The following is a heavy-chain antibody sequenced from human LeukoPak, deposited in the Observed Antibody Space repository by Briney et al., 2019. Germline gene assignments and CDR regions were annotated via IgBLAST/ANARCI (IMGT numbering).Heavy chain of an antibody. D-gene: IGHD1-26*01. J-gene: IGHJ4*02. CDR2: IYPGDSDT. CDR3: ARLRSGSYSSPNFDY. Sequence: YRXXXYXXXXVRQMPGKGXXXXXIIYPGDSDTRYSPSFQGQVTISADKSISTAYLQWSSLKASDTAMYYCARLRSGSYSSPNFDYWGQGTLVTVSS. CDR1: YRXXXYX. V-gene: IGHV5-51*01.